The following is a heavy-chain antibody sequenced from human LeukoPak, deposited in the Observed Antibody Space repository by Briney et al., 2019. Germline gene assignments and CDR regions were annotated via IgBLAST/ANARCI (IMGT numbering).Heavy chain of an antibody. D-gene: IGHD6-19*01. Sequence: SETLSLTCAVHGGSFSDYYCSWIRQPPGKGLEWLGEINHSGSTNYNPSLKSRVTISPDTSKNLFSLKLTFVTAADTAVYYCASRKTVAGYFDLWGRGTLVAVSS. CDR3: ASRKTVAGYFDL. J-gene: IGHJ2*01. CDR2: INHSGST. V-gene: IGHV4-34*01. CDR1: GGSFSDYY.